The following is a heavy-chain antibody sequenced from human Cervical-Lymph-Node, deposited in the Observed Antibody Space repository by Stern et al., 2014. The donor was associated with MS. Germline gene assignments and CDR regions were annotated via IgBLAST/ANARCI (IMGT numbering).Heavy chain of an antibody. Sequence: VQLVESGPGLVQPSETLSLTCTVSGGSNSSYYWRWSRQAPGKGLEWMGYTYYRGNTNYNPSLKSRVTISVDTSKNQFSLKLRSVTAADTAVYYCSSSGYNGVEDYFDYWGQGALVTVSS. CDR3: SSSGYNGVEDYFDY. D-gene: IGHD3-22*01. V-gene: IGHV4-59*03. J-gene: IGHJ4*02. CDR2: TYYRGNT. CDR1: GGSNSSYY.